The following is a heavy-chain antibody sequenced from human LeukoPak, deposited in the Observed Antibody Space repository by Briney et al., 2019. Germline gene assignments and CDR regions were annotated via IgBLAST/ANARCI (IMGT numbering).Heavy chain of an antibody. CDR2: ISGSGGST. D-gene: IGHD6-19*01. Sequence: GGSLRLSGAASGFTFSSYAMSWVRQAPGKGLEWVSAISGSGGSTYYADSVKGRFTISRDNSKNTLYLQMNSLRAEDTAVYYCAKAGSSGWHPKPNYFDYWGQGTPVTVSS. CDR1: GFTFSSYA. V-gene: IGHV3-23*01. CDR3: AKAGSSGWHPKPNYFDY. J-gene: IGHJ4*02.